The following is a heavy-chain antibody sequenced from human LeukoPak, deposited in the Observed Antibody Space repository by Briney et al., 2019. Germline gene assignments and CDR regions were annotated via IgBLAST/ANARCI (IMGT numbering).Heavy chain of an antibody. CDR2: IIPILGIA. CDR3: ARNPSGKVVVPAY. D-gene: IGHD2-15*01. Sequence: SVKVSCKASGGTFSSYAISWVRQAPGQGLEWMGRIIPILGIANYAQKFQGRVTITADKSTSTAYMELSSLRSEDTAVYYCARNPSGKVVVPAYWGQGTLVTVSS. CDR1: GGTFSSYA. V-gene: IGHV1-69*04. J-gene: IGHJ4*02.